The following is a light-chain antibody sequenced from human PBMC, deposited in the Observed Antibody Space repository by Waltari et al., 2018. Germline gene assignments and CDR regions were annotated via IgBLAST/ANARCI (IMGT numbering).Light chain of an antibody. V-gene: IGKV1-39*01. CDR1: QSISSY. J-gene: IGKJ2*01. Sequence: DIQMTQSPSSLSASVGDRVTITCRASQSISSYLNWYQQKPGKAPKLLIYAASSLQSGVPSRFSGSGSGTDFTLTISRVEAEDVGVYYCMQGTHWPRTFGQGTKLEI. CDR2: AAS. CDR3: MQGTHWPRT.